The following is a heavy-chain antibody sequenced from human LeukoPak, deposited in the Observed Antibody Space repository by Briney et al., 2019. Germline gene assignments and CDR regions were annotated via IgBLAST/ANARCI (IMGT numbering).Heavy chain of an antibody. V-gene: IGHV1-69*13. CDR3: ARFLPGSYYYFDY. D-gene: IGHD3-10*01. CDR2: IIPIFGTA. Sequence: SVKVSCKASGYTFTSYGISWVRQAPGQGLEWMGGIIPIFGTANYAQKFQGRVTITADESTSTAYMELSSLRSEDTAVYYCARFLPGSYYYFDYWGQGTLVTVSS. J-gene: IGHJ4*02. CDR1: GYTFTSYG.